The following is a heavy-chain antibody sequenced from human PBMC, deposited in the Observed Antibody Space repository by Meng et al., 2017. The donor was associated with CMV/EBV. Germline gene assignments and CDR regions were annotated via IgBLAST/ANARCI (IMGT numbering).Heavy chain of an antibody. CDR1: GGSFIGYY. CDR3: ARGPRRGYCSSTSCYTEMSTIPRGYYYYGMDV. Sequence: SETLSLTCAVYGGSFIGYYWSWIRQPPGKGLEWIGEINHSGSTNYNPSLKSRVTISVDTSKNQFSLKLSSVTAADTAVYYCARGPRRGYCSSTSCYTEMSTIPRGYYYYGMDVWGQGTTVTVSS. J-gene: IGHJ6*02. D-gene: IGHD2-2*02. CDR2: INHSGST. V-gene: IGHV4-34*01.